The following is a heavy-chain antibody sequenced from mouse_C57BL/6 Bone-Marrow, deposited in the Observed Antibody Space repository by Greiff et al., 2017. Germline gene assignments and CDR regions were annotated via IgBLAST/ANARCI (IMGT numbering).Heavy chain of an antibody. Sequence: QVQLKQSGAELARPGASVKLSCKASGYTFTSYGISWVKQRTGQGLEWIGEIYPRSGNTYYNEKFKGKATLTADKSSSTAYMERRSLTSEDSAVYFCARLRYYGSSYAGYWGQGTTLTVSS. CDR1: GYTFTSYG. CDR2: IYPRSGNT. CDR3: ARLRYYGSSYAGY. V-gene: IGHV1-81*01. J-gene: IGHJ2*01. D-gene: IGHD1-1*01.